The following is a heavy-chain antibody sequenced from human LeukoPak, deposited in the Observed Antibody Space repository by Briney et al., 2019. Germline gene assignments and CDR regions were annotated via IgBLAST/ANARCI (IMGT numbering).Heavy chain of an antibody. J-gene: IGHJ1*01. D-gene: IGHD2-21*02. V-gene: IGHV1-18*01. CDR2: ISAYNSNT. CDR3: ARGDSVPLGGGDLIRILYFTG. CDR1: VYTFTSYG. Sequence: ASVKVSCKASVYTFTSYGINWVRQAPGQGLEWMGWISAYNSNTHYAQKLQGRVTLTTDTSTSTAYMEARSLRSDDTAVYYCARGDSVPLGGGDLIRILYFTGWGQGTLVAASS.